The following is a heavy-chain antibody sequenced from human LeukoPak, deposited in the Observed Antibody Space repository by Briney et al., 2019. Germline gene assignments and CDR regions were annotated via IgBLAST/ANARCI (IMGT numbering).Heavy chain of an antibody. D-gene: IGHD2-15*01. CDR2: IYYSGST. V-gene: IGHV4-39*07. CDR3: ARKTGEKVVATVDY. Sequence: PSETLSLTCTVSGGSISSSSYYWGWIRQPPGKGLEWIGSIYYSGSTYYNPSLKSRVTISVDTSKNQFSLKLSSVTAADTAVYYCARKTGEKVVATVDYWGQGTLVTVSS. CDR1: GGSISSSSYY. J-gene: IGHJ4*02.